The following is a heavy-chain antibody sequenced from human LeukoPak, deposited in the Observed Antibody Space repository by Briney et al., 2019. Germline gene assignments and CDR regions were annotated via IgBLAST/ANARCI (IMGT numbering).Heavy chain of an antibody. J-gene: IGHJ6*02. D-gene: IGHD6-19*01. CDR2: ISSSGGTT. Sequence: GGSLRLSCAASELTFSSYAMSWVRQAPGKGLEWVSTISSSGGTTYYADSVKGRFTISRDNSKNTLDLQMNSLRAEDTAVYYCGKQTLAGTGFYFGMDVWGQGTTVTVSS. V-gene: IGHV3-23*01. CDR1: ELTFSSYA. CDR3: GKQTLAGTGFYFGMDV.